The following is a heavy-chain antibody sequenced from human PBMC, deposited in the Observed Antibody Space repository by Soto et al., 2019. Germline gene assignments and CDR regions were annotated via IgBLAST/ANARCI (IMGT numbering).Heavy chain of an antibody. V-gene: IGHV3-23*01. D-gene: IGHD3-10*01. CDR3: AATAGCSSLWFGELCEWYFDL. J-gene: IGHJ2*01. CDR2: ISGSGGST. Sequence: EVQLLESGGGLVQPGGSLRLSCAASGFTFSSYAMSWVRQAPGKGLEWVSAISGSGGSTYYADSVKGRFTISRDNSKNTLLLQMNRRGDEDTAVYYCAATAGCSSLWFGELCEWYFDLWGRGTLVTVSS. CDR1: GFTFSSYA.